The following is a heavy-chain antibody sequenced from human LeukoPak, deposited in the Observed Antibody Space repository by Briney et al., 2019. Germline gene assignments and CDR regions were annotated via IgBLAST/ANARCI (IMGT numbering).Heavy chain of an antibody. D-gene: IGHD6-19*01. V-gene: IGHV3-20*04. CDR3: ARVSGSSGWGYFDY. Sequence: PGGSLRLSCAASGFTFGDYGMSWVRQAPGKGLEWVSGINWNGGSTGYADSVKGRFTISRDNAKNSLYLQMNSLRAEDTALYYCARVSGSSGWGYFDYWGQGTLVTVSS. J-gene: IGHJ4*02. CDR1: GFTFGDYG. CDR2: INWNGGST.